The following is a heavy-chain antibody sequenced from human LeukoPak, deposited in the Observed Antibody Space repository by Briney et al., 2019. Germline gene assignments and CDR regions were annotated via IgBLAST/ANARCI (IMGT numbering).Heavy chain of an antibody. Sequence: ASVRVSCKASGYTFTNYGITWVRQAPGQGLEWMGWISAYNANTNYAQKFQGRVTMTTDTSTSTVYMEVRSLRSDDTAIYYCARTDYDILTGARMDVWGKGTTVTVSS. CDR1: GYTFTNYG. J-gene: IGHJ6*04. D-gene: IGHD3-9*01. V-gene: IGHV1-18*04. CDR3: ARTDYDILTGARMDV. CDR2: ISAYNANT.